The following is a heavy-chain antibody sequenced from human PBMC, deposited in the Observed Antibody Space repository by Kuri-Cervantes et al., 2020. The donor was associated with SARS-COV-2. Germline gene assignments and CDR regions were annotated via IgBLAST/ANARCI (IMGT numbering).Heavy chain of an antibody. Sequence: ASVKVSCKASGYTFTSYDINWVRQATGQGLEWMGWMNPNSGNTGYAQKFQGRVTITRNTSISTAYMELSSLRSEDTAVYYCARASSHYYDFWSGSYDAFDIWGQGTRVTVSS. CDR3: ARASSHYYDFWSGSYDAFDI. CDR2: MNPNSGNT. V-gene: IGHV1-8*03. J-gene: IGHJ3*02. D-gene: IGHD3-3*01. CDR1: GYTFTSYD.